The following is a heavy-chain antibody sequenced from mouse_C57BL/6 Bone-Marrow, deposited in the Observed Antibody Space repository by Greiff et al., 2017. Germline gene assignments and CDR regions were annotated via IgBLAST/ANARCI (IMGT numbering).Heavy chain of an antibody. CDR3: ASPLCDYDAEFAY. Sequence: VQLQQPGAELVKPGASVKLSCKASGYTFTSYWMHWVKQRPGRGLEWIGRIDPDSGGTKYNEKFKSKATLTVDKPSSTAYMQLSSLTSEDSAVYYSASPLCDYDAEFAYWGQGTLVTVSA. CDR1: GYTFTSYW. V-gene: IGHV1-72*01. CDR2: IDPDSGGT. D-gene: IGHD2-4*01. J-gene: IGHJ3*01.